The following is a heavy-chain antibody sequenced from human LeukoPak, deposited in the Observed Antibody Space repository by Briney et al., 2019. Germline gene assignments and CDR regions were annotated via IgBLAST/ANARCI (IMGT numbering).Heavy chain of an antibody. CDR1: GYSISSGYY. CDR2: INHSGST. Sequence: SSETLSLTCTVSGYSISSGYYWGWIRPPPGKGLEWIGEINHSGSTNYNPSLKSRVTISVDTSKNQFSLKLSSVTAADTAVYYCARAPEHYDFWSGYYTGIGPYYYMDVWGKGTTVTVSS. V-gene: IGHV4-38-2*02. CDR3: ARAPEHYDFWSGYYTGIGPYYYMDV. J-gene: IGHJ6*03. D-gene: IGHD3-3*01.